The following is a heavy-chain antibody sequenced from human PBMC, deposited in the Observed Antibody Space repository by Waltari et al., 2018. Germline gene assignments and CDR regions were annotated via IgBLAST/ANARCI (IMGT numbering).Heavy chain of an antibody. CDR2: INHSGYS. V-gene: IGHV4-34*01. CDR1: GGSFRGYY. CDR3: AKGRFQGSPWTFDI. Sequence: QVQLQQWGAGLLKPSETLSLTCAVSGGSFRGYYWSWIRQPPGKGLEWIGEINHSGYSNYNPSLKSRVTILVDTSKNQFSLKLNSVTAADTAVYYCAKGRFQGSPWTFDIWGQGTMVTVSS. J-gene: IGHJ3*02. D-gene: IGHD1-26*01.